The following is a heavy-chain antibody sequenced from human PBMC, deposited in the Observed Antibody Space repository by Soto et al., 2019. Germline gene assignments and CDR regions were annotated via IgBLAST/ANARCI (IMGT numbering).Heavy chain of an antibody. Sequence: QVQLQESGPGLVKPSETLSLTCTVSGGSISSYYWSWIRQPPGKGLEWIGYIYYSGSTNYNPSLKSRVPISVDTSKNQFSLKLSSVTAADTAVYYCARVGRYGDYQDKKRSYYYYMDVWGKGTTVTVSS. CDR1: GGSISSYY. V-gene: IGHV4-59*01. J-gene: IGHJ6*03. CDR2: IYYSGST. D-gene: IGHD4-17*01. CDR3: ARVGRYGDYQDKKRSYYYYMDV.